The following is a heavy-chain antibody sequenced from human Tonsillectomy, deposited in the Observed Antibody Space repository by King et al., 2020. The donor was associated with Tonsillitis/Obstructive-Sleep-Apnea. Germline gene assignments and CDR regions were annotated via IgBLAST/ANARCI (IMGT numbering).Heavy chain of an antibody. J-gene: IGHJ4*02. CDR3: AKDNSHSFFDY. CDR1: GFTFSSYG. V-gene: IGHV3-30*18. CDR2: ISYDGSNK. D-gene: IGHD2-15*01. Sequence: VQLEESGGGVVQPGRSLRLSCAASGFTFSSYGMHWVRQAPGKGLEWVAVISYDGSNKYYADSVKGRFTISRDNSKNTLYLQMNSLRAEDTAVYYCAKDNSHSFFDYWGQGTLGTVSS.